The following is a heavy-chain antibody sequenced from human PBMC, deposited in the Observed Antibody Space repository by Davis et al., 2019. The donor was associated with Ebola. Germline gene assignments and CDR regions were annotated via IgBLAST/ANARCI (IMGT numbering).Heavy chain of an antibody. J-gene: IGHJ4*02. CDR3: ARGPPYSGSWYCDY. Sequence: PGGSLRLSCAASGFTFSSYSMNWVRQVPGKGLEWVSSISSSSSYIYYADSVKGRFTISRDNAKNSLYLQMNSLSAEDTAVYYFARGPPYSGSWYCDYWGQGTLVTVSS. V-gene: IGHV3-21*01. CDR2: ISSSSSYI. D-gene: IGHD6-13*01. CDR1: GFTFSSYS.